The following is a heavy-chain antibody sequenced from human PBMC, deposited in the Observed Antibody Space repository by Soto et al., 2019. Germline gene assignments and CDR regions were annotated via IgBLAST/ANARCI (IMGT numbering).Heavy chain of an antibody. J-gene: IGHJ4*02. D-gene: IGHD3-22*01. CDR2: IIPIFGTA. V-gene: IGHV1-69*01. CDR1: GGSFNRHT. Sequence: QVQLAQSGAEVRKPGSSVRVSCTASGGSFNRHTISWVRQAPGQGLEWMGGIIPIFGTANHAQKLQGRVTIIAAEFTSTGNMELSSLISDDTAIYYCARGWGYDSTDYYYAYWGQGTLVIVSS. CDR3: ARGWGYDSTDYYYAY.